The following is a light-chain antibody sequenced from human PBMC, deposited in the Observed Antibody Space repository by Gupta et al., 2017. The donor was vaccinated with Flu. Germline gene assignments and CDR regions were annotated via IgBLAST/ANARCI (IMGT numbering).Light chain of an antibody. Sequence: DIQLTQSPSFLSASVGDRVTITCRASQGIRSYLAWYQQKPGKAPNLLIYAASTLQRGVPSRFSGSGSGTEFTLTISSRQPEDFATYYCQQLNTFPSYTFGQGTKLEI. CDR3: QQLNTFPSYT. CDR1: QGIRSY. CDR2: AAS. V-gene: IGKV1-9*01. J-gene: IGKJ2*01.